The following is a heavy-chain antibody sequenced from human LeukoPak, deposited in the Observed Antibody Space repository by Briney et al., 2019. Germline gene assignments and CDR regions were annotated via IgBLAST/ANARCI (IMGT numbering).Heavy chain of an antibody. CDR1: GFTFSSDW. D-gene: IGHD6-13*01. CDR2: IKKDGSEK. V-gene: IGHV3-7*03. J-gene: IGHJ4*02. Sequence: GGSLRLSCAAAGFTFSSDWMRWVSQAPGKGLEWVAKIKKDGSEKYYVDSVKGRFTISRDNAKNSLYLQINSLRAEDAAVYYCARAAAGTAYWGQGTLVTVSS. CDR3: ARAAAGTAY.